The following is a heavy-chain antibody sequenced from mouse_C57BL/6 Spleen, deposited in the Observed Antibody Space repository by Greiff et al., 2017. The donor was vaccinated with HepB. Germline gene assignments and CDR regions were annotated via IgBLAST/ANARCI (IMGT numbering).Heavy chain of an antibody. CDR3: ARDYYGSSYYFDY. CDR1: GYAFSSSW. Sequence: VQLQQSGPELVKPGASVKISCKASGYAFSSSWMNWVKQRPGKGLEWIGRIYPGDGDTNYNGKFKGKATLTADKSSSTAYMQLSSLTSGDSAVYFCARDYYGSSYYFDYWGQGTTLTVSS. D-gene: IGHD1-1*01. J-gene: IGHJ2*01. V-gene: IGHV1-82*01. CDR2: IYPGDGDT.